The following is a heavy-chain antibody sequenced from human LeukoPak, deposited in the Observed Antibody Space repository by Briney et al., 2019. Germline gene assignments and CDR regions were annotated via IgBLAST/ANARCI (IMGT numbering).Heavy chain of an antibody. V-gene: IGHV3-66*01. Sequence: GGSLRLSCAASGFTVSSNYMSWVRQAPGKGVEWVSSIDRGGSTYYADSVKGRFTISRDNSKNTLYLQMNSLRAEDTAVYYCARAPYSSLYYFDYWGQGTLVTVSS. CDR2: IDRGGST. D-gene: IGHD6-13*01. CDR3: ARAPYSSLYYFDY. CDR1: GFTVSSNY. J-gene: IGHJ4*02.